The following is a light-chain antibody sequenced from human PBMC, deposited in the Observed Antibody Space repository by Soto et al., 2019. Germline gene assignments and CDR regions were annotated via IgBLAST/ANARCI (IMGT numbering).Light chain of an antibody. J-gene: IGKJ1*01. V-gene: IGKV1-5*01. CDR1: QTISSW. Sequence: DIQMTPSPSTLSGSVVDRVTITCRASQTISSWLAWYQQKPGKAPNLLIYDASNLEIGVPSRFSGSGSGTHFTFTISSLQTEDIGTYYCQQYDTYPWTFGHGTKVDIK. CDR3: QQYDTYPWT. CDR2: DAS.